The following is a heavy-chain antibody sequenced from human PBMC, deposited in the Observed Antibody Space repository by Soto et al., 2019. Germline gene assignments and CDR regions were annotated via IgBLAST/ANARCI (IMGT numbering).Heavy chain of an antibody. D-gene: IGHD1-26*01. J-gene: IGHJ3*02. V-gene: IGHV3-15*01. CDR2: IKSKTDGGTT. CDR1: GFTFSNAW. Sequence: GGSLRLSCAASGFTFSNAWMSWVRQAPGKGLEWVGRIKSKTDGGTTDYAAPVKGRFTISRDDSKNTLYLQMNSLKTEDTAVYYCTTDQDRRAPQSDAFDIWGQGTMVTVSS. CDR3: TTDQDRRAPQSDAFDI.